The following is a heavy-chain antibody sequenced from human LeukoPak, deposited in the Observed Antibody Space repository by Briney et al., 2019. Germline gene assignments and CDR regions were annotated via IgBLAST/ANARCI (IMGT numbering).Heavy chain of an antibody. J-gene: IGHJ6*02. CDR1: GGSISSYY. D-gene: IGHD5-12*01. Sequence: PSETLSLTCTVSGGSISSYYWSWIRQPAGKGLEWIGRIYTSGSTNYNPSLKSRVTMSVDTSKNQFSPKLSSVTAADTAVYYCARGRGYSGYDFPYYYYGMDVWGQGTTVTVSS. CDR3: ARGRGYSGYDFPYYYYGMDV. V-gene: IGHV4-4*07. CDR2: IYTSGST.